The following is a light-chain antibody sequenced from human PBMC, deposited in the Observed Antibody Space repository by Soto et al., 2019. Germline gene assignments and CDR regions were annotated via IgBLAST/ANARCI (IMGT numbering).Light chain of an antibody. J-gene: IGKJ1*01. CDR3: QQYHSPPLT. Sequence: EIVLTQSPGTLSLSPGQRATLSCRASQNIRSNYVAWFQQKPGQAPRLLIYGAINRASGIPDRFSGSGSGTEFTLTIISLEPEDFVVYYCQQYHSPPLTFGQGTKVDIK. CDR1: QNIRSNY. CDR2: GAI. V-gene: IGKV3-20*01.